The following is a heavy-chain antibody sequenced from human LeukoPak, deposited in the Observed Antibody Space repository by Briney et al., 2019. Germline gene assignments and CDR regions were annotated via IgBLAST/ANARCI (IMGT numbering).Heavy chain of an antibody. CDR3: ARHLGYNWFDP. CDR2: IYYSGST. J-gene: IGHJ5*02. CDR1: DGSISSYY. V-gene: IGHV4-59*08. D-gene: IGHD3-16*01. Sequence: PSETLSLTCTVSDGSISSYYWSWIRQPPGKGLEWIGYIYYSGSTNYNPSLKSRVTISVDTSKNQFSLKLSSVTAADTAVYYCARHLGYNWFDPWGQGTLVTVSS.